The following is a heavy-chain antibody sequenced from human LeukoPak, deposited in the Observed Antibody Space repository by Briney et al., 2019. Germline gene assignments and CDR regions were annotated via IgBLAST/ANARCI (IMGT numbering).Heavy chain of an antibody. CDR2: IYHSGNT. CDR3: ARDSSSWYRAFDT. D-gene: IGHD6-13*01. Sequence: SETLSLTCTVSGGSISSGGYYWSWIRQHPGKGLEWIGYIYHSGNTYYNPSLKSRVTISVDTSKNQFSLKLSSVTAADTAVYYCARDSSSWYRAFDTWGQGTMVTVSS. V-gene: IGHV4-31*02. J-gene: IGHJ3*02. CDR1: GGSISSGGYY.